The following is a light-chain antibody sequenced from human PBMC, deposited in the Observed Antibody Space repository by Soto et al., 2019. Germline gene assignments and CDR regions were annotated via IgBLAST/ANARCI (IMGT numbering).Light chain of an antibody. Sequence: EIVLTQSPGTLSLSPGERATLSCRASQSMSSTYLAWYRQKPGQAPRLHIYAASSRATGIPDRFSGSGSGTDFTLTISRLEPEDFAVYYCQQYYASSWTFGQGTKVDI. J-gene: IGKJ1*01. CDR3: QQYYASSWT. V-gene: IGKV3-20*01. CDR1: QSMSSTY. CDR2: AAS.